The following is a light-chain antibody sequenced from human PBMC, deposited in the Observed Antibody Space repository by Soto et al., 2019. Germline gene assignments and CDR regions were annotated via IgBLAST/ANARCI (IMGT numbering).Light chain of an antibody. Sequence: EIVLTQSPGTLSLSPGEGATLSCRASQSVSSSYLAWYQQKPGQAPRLLIYGASSRATGIPVRFSGSGSGTDFTLTISRLEPEDFAVYYCQQYGSSLFTFGPGTKVDVK. CDR3: QQYGSSLFT. CDR1: QSVSSSY. V-gene: IGKV3-20*01. J-gene: IGKJ3*01. CDR2: GAS.